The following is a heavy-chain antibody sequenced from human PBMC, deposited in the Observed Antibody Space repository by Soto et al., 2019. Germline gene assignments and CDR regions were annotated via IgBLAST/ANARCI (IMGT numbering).Heavy chain of an antibody. Sequence: QVQLQQWGAGLLKPSETLSLTCAVYGGSFSGYYWSWIRQPAGKGLEWIGEINHSGSTNYNPSLKSRVTISVDTSKNRFSLKLSSVTAADTAVYYCARTTTVTTSAFDYWGQGTLVTVSS. CDR3: ARTTTVTTSAFDY. J-gene: IGHJ4*02. V-gene: IGHV4-34*01. CDR1: GGSFSGYY. CDR2: INHSGST. D-gene: IGHD4-17*01.